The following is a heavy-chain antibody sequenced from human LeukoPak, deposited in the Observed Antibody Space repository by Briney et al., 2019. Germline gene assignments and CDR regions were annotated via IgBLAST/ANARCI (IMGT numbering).Heavy chain of an antibody. CDR2: IYYTGST. V-gene: IGHV4-39*01. CDR1: GGSISSSSYY. D-gene: IGHD1-1*01. CDR3: ARLLERLRRLAAPLDCYMDV. Sequence: SETLSLTCTVSGGSISSSSYYWGWIRQPPEKGLEWIGSIYYTGSTYYNPSLKSRVTISVDTSKNQYSLKLSSVTAADTAVYYCARLLERLRRLAAPLDCYMDVWGKGTTVTVSS. J-gene: IGHJ6*03.